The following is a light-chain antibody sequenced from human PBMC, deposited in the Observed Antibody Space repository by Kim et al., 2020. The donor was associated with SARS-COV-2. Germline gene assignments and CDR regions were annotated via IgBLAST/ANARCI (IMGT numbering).Light chain of an antibody. V-gene: IGKV3-20*01. CDR3: QQYGRSPLT. Sequence: EIVLTQSPGTLSLSPGERATLSCRASQSVSSSHLAWYKQKPGQAPRLLIYGASRRATGIPDRFSGSGSGTDFTLTISRLEPEDFAVYYCQQYGRSPLTFGGGTKVDIK. J-gene: IGKJ4*01. CDR1: QSVSSSH. CDR2: GAS.